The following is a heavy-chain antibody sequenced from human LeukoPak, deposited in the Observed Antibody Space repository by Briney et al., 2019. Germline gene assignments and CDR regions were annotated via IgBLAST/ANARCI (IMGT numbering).Heavy chain of an antibody. CDR1: GFTFGSYA. V-gene: IGHV3-23*01. Sequence: GGSLRLSCAASGFTFGSYAMSWVRQAPGKGLEWVSAISGSGGSTYYADSVKGRFTISRDNSKNTLYLQMNSLRAEDTAVYYCARHTGGPYCSSTSCYFHWGQGTLVTVSS. J-gene: IGHJ4*02. D-gene: IGHD2-2*01. CDR2: ISGSGGST. CDR3: ARHTGGPYCSSTSCYFH.